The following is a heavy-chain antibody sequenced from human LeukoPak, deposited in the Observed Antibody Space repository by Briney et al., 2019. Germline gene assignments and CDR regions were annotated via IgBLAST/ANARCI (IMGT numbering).Heavy chain of an antibody. CDR2: IYYTGSP. D-gene: IGHD6-13*01. CDR1: GGSISSYY. J-gene: IGHJ4*02. Sequence: SETLSLTCTVSGGSISSYYWSWIRQPPGKGLEWIGYIYYTGSPNYNPSLKSRVTISVGTSKNQFSLKLNSVNAADTAVYYCARXRIAASGTDFDYWGQGTLVTVSS. V-gene: IGHV4-59*01. CDR3: ARXRIAASGTDFDY.